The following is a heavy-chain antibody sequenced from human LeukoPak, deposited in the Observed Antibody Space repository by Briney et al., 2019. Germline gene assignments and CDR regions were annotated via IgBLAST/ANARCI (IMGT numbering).Heavy chain of an antibody. D-gene: IGHD3-16*01. V-gene: IGHV3-30*03. CDR2: ISHDGSNK. CDR3: MGYNWFDP. Sequence: GGSLRLSCAAPGFTFSGYGMHWVRQAPGKGLEWVAVISHDGSNKYYADSVKGRFTISRDNSKNTLYLQMNSLRAEDTAVYYCMGYNWFDPWGQGTLVTVSS. CDR1: GFTFSGYG. J-gene: IGHJ5*02.